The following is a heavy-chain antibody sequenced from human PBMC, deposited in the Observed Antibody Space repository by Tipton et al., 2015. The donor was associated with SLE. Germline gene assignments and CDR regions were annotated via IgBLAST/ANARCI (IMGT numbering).Heavy chain of an antibody. Sequence: TLSLTCIVSGVSINTEKYYWSWIRQPPGKGLEWIGYMYYSVSTDYNPSLKSRVTISIDVSKNQYSLKLTSVTAADTAVYYCARQDYGVILDYWGQGTLVTVPS. CDR2: MYYSVST. CDR1: GVSINTEKYY. V-gene: IGHV4-61*01. D-gene: IGHD4-17*01. CDR3: ARQDYGVILDY. J-gene: IGHJ4*02.